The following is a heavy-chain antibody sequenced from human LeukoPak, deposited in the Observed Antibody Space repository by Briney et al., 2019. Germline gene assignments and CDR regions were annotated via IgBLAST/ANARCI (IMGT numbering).Heavy chain of an antibody. J-gene: IGHJ4*02. CDR1: GGSISSGGYY. Sequence: SQTLSLTCTVFGGSISSGGYYWSWIRQPPGKGLEWIGYIYHSGSTYYNPSLKGRVTISVDRSKNQFSLKLSSVTAADTAVYYCARAEGYGRKKFDYWGQGTLVTVSS. D-gene: IGHD3-16*01. V-gene: IGHV4-30-2*01. CDR3: ARAEGYGRKKFDY. CDR2: IYHSGST.